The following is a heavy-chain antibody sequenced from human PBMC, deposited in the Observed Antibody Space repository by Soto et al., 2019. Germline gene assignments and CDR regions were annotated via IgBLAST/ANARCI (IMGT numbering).Heavy chain of an antibody. V-gene: IGHV3-23*01. CDR2: TSATGSTT. CDR3: AKDQDGYGDSVLGESYYYHYNGMDV. J-gene: IGHJ6*02. CDR1: GFTFSTHA. D-gene: IGHD4-17*01. Sequence: PGGSLRLSCAVSGFTFSTHAMSWVRQAPGKGLEWVSGTSATGSTTYYADSVKGQFTISRDNSKNTLYLQMNSLRAEDTAIYYCAKDQDGYGDSVLGESYYYHYNGMDVWGQGTTVTVSS.